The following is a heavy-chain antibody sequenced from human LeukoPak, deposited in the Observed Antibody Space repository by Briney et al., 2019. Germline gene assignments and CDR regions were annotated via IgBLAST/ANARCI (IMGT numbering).Heavy chain of an antibody. Sequence: ASVKVSCKASGYTFTGYYMHWVRQAPGQGLEWVGWINPNSGGTNYAQKFQGRVTMTRDTSISTAYMELSRLRSDDTAVYYCARGWSGSYYSHYYYMDVWGKGTTVTVSS. J-gene: IGHJ6*03. CDR3: ARGWSGSYYSHYYYMDV. CDR1: GYTFTGYY. V-gene: IGHV1-2*02. D-gene: IGHD1-26*01. CDR2: INPNSGGT.